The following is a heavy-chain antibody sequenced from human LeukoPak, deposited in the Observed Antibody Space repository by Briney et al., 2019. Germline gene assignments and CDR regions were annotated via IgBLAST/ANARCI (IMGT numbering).Heavy chain of an antibody. CDR2: ISSSGSTI. V-gene: IGHV3-11*01. D-gene: IGHD6-19*01. Sequence: GGSLRLSCAASGFIFSDYYMSWIRQAPGKGLEWVSYISSSGSTIYYADSVKGRFTISRDNDKNSLYLQMNSLRAEDTAVYYCARGQILPSSGWREHGMDVWGQGTTVTVSS. CDR1: GFIFSDYY. J-gene: IGHJ6*02. CDR3: ARGQILPSSGWREHGMDV.